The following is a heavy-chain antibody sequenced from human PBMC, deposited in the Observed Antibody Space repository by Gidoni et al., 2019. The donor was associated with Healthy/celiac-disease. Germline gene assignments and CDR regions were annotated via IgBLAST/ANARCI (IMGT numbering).Heavy chain of an antibody. Sequence: QVQLVESGGGVVQPGRSLRLSCSASGITFRSYGMHWVRQAPGKGLEWVAVISYDGSNKYYADSVKGRFTISRDNSKNTLYLQMNSLRAEDTAVYYCAKEGWELLNYYYGMDVWGQGTTVTVSS. CDR3: AKEGWELLNYYYGMDV. CDR2: ISYDGSNK. CDR1: GITFRSYG. V-gene: IGHV3-30*18. J-gene: IGHJ6*02. D-gene: IGHD1-26*01.